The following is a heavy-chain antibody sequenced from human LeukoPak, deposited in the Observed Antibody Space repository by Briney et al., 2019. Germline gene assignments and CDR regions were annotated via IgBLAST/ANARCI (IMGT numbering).Heavy chain of an antibody. CDR2: ISWNSGSI. D-gene: IGHD6-19*01. J-gene: IGHJ4*02. CDR1: GFTFDDYA. CDR3: AKDVSSGWYFIDY. Sequence: PGRSLRLSCAASGFTFDDYAMHWVRQAPGKGLEWVSGISWNSGSIGYADSVKGRFTISRDNAKNSLYLQMNSLRAEDTALYYCAKDVSSGWYFIDYWGQGTLVTVSS. V-gene: IGHV3-9*01.